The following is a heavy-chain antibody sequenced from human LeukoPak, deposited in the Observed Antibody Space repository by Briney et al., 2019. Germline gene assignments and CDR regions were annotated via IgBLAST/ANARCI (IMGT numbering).Heavy chain of an antibody. D-gene: IGHD3-22*01. CDR3: ARGYYDTSAYSNPFDF. V-gene: IGHV4-4*09. Sequence: SETLSLTCTVSGDSISNYYWSWTRQTPGKGPEWIGYIHTSGSTYYNPSLKSRVTISVDTSKNQFSLKLSSVTAADTAVYYCARGYYDTSAYSNPFDFWGQGTLVTVSS. CDR2: IHTSGST. J-gene: IGHJ4*02. CDR1: GDSISNYY.